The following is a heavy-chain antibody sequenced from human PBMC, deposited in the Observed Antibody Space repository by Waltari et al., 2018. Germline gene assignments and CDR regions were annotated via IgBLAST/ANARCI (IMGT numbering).Heavy chain of an antibody. CDR1: GGSISSSSYY. J-gene: IGHJ4*02. Sequence: QLQLQESGPGLVKPSETLSLTCTVSGGSISSSSYYWGWIRQPPGKGLEWIGSIYYSGSTYYNPSLKSRVTISVDTSKNQFSLKLSSVTAADTVVYYCARDSVDTAMVDYWGQGTLVTVSS. V-gene: IGHV4-39*07. CDR3: ARDSVDTAMVDY. CDR2: IYYSGST. D-gene: IGHD5-18*01.